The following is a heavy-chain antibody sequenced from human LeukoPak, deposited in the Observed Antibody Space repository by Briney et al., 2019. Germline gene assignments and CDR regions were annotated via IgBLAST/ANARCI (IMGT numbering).Heavy chain of an antibody. CDR3: ARPPSITNPYYGMDV. D-gene: IGHD3-3*01. CDR1: GFTFSSYG. V-gene: IGHV3-48*03. CDR2: ITSSGGAI. J-gene: IGHJ6*02. Sequence: PGGSLRLSCAASGFTFSSYGMNWVRQAPGKGLEWVSYITSSGGAICYTDSVKGRFTISRDNAKNSLYLQMNSLRAEDTAVYYCARPPSITNPYYGMDVWGQGTTVTVSS.